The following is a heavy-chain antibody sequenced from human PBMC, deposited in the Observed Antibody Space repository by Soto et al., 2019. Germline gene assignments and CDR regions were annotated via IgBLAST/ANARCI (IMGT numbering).Heavy chain of an antibody. CDR1: GGSISSGDYS. CDR2: IYLIGST. CDR3: ARAGPGFCTNGVCWFDP. V-gene: IGHV4-30-2*01. Sequence: PSETLSLTCAVSGGSISSGDYSWSWIRQPPGKGLEWIGYIYLIGSTYYSPSLKSRVTISIDRSKNQFSLNLSSVTAADTAVYCARAGPGFCTNGVCWFDPWGQGTLVTVSS. J-gene: IGHJ5*02. D-gene: IGHD2-8*01.